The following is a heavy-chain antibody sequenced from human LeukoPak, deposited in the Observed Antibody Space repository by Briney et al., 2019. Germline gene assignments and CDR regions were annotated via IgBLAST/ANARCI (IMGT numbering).Heavy chain of an antibody. CDR1: GGSISSSSYY. D-gene: IGHD2-15*01. V-gene: IGHV4-39*07. Sequence: SETLSLTCTVSGGSISSSSYYWGWIRQPPGKGLEWIGSIYYSGSTYYNPSLKSRVTISVDTSKNQFSLKLSSVTAADTAVYYCARGVVVVAATGGWFDPWGQGTLVTVSS. CDR2: IYYSGST. CDR3: ARGVVVVAATGGWFDP. J-gene: IGHJ5*02.